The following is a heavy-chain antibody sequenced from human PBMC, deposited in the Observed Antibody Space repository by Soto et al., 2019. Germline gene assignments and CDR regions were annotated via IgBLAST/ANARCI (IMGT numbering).Heavy chain of an antibody. CDR1: GGSISSGGYY. CDR2: IYYSGST. V-gene: IGHV4-31*03. J-gene: IGHJ3*02. CDR3: ARACTNGVCLDAFDI. D-gene: IGHD2-8*01. Sequence: SETLSLTCTVSGGSISSGGYYWSWVRQHPGKGLEWIGYIYYSGSTYYNPSLKSRVTISVDTSKNQFSLKLSSVTAADTAVYYCARACTNGVCLDAFDIWGQGTMVTVSS.